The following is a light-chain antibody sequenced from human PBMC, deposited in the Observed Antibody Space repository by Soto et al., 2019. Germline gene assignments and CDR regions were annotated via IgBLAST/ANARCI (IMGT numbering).Light chain of an antibody. CDR3: SSYTSSSTVV. CDR2: EVS. J-gene: IGLJ2*01. Sequence: QSVLTQPASVSGSPGQSNTISCTGTSSDVGGYNYVSWYQQHPGKAPKLMIYEVSNRPSGVSNRFSGSKSGNTASLTISGLQAEDEADYYCSSYTSSSTVVFGGGTNLTVL. V-gene: IGLV2-14*01. CDR1: SSDVGGYNY.